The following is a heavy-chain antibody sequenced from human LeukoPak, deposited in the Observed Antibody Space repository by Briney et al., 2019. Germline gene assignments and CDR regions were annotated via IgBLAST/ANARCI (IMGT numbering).Heavy chain of an antibody. V-gene: IGHV3-15*01. J-gene: IGHJ4*02. CDR1: GFTFSNAW. Sequence: GGSLRLSCAASGFTFSNAWMSWVGQAPGKGLEWVGRIKSKSDGGTTDYAAPVEGRFTISRDDSKNALFLQMNSLKTEDTAVYYCTARSTYYYDSSGLYWGQGTLVTVSS. CDR2: IKSKSDGGTT. D-gene: IGHD3-22*01. CDR3: TARSTYYYDSSGLY.